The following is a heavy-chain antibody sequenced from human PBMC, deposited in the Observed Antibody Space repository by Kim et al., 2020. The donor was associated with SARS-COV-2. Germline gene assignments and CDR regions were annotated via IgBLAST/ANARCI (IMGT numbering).Heavy chain of an antibody. J-gene: IGHJ3*02. D-gene: IGHD3-10*01. CDR2: T. Sequence: TTYAQQFEGRVTMTRDTSTSTVYMELSSLTSEDTAVYFCARDLGAAFDIWGQGTMVTVSS. V-gene: IGHV1-46*01. CDR3: ARDLGAAFDI.